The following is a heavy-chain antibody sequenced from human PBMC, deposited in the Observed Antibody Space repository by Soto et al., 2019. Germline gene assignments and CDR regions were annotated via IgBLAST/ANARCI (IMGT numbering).Heavy chain of an antibody. V-gene: IGHV3-23*04. CDR2: ITLESDAT. J-gene: IGHJ4*02. D-gene: IGHD2-15*01. Sequence: EVQLVESGGGLVQPGESLRLSCIAPGFKFSNYAMTWVRLAPGKGLEWVSIITLESDATHYADSVKGRVTISRDNFTNTLYLQMNSLGVEDTALYYCATGSSGSRYSHLDVWGQGTQVIVSS. CDR1: GFKFSNYA. CDR3: ATGSSGSRYSHLDV.